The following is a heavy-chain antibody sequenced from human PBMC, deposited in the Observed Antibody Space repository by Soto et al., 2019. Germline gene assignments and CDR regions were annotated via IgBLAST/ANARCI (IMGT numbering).Heavy chain of an antibody. CDR2: VFHSGTT. Sequence: SETLSLTCAVSGSSINIGDFWGWIRQPPGKGLEWIGSVFHSGTTYYNPSLKSRVIISVDTSKNQFSLNLHSVTAADTAVYYCARDPRYYDNTDYLDYWGQGTLVTVSS. J-gene: IGHJ4*02. CDR1: GSSINIGDF. V-gene: IGHV4-38-2*02. D-gene: IGHD3-22*01. CDR3: ARDPRYYDNTDYLDY.